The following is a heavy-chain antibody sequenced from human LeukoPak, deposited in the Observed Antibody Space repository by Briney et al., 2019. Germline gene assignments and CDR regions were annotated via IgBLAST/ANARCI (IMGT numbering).Heavy chain of an antibody. Sequence: GGSLRLSCAASGFXFSSYAISWVRQAPGKGLKWVSTISGSGGSTYYADSVKGRFTISRDISKNTLYLQMNSLRAEDTAVYYCAKIIPTVGIGYWGQGTLVTVSS. CDR1: GFXFSSYA. D-gene: IGHD6-13*01. V-gene: IGHV3-23*01. J-gene: IGHJ4*02. CDR3: AKIIPTVGIGY. CDR2: ISGSGGST.